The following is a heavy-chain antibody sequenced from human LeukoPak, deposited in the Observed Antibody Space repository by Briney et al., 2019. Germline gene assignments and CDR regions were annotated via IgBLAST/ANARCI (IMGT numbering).Heavy chain of an antibody. J-gene: IGHJ4*02. V-gene: IGHV4-34*01. CDR3: ARVGGTAILNFDY. CDR2: INHSGST. CDR1: GGSFSGYY. D-gene: IGHD5-18*01. Sequence: SETLSLTCAVYGGSFSGYYWSWIRQPPGKGLEWIGEINHSGSTNYNPSLKSRVTISVDTSKNQFSLKLSSVTAADTAVYYCARVGGTAILNFDYWGQGTLVTVSS.